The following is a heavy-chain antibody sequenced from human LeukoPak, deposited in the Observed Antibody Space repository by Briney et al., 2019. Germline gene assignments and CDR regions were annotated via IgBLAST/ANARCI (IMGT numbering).Heavy chain of an antibody. D-gene: IGHD1-14*01. CDR2: IYYSGST. J-gene: IGHJ6*02. CDR3: ARHVSHGNNNYYYGMDV. Sequence: SGTLSLTCTVSGGSISSYYWSWIRQPQGKGLEWIGYIYYSGSTNYNPSLKSRVTIPVDMSTNQFSLQLSSVTAADTAVYYCARHVSHGNNNYYYGMDVWGQGTTVTVSS. V-gene: IGHV4-59*08. CDR1: GGSISSYY.